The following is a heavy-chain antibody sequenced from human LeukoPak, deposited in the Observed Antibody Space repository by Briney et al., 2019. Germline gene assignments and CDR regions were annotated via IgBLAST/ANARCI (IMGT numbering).Heavy chain of an antibody. Sequence: ASVKVSCKASGYTFTGYYMHWVRQAPGQGLEWMGWINPNSGATNYAQKFQGRVTMTRDTSISTAYMELSWLRSDDTAVYYCATGGSSLLDDAFDIWGQGTMVTVSS. V-gene: IGHV1-2*02. D-gene: IGHD6-13*01. J-gene: IGHJ3*02. CDR3: ATGGSSLLDDAFDI. CDR1: GYTFTGYY. CDR2: INPNSGAT.